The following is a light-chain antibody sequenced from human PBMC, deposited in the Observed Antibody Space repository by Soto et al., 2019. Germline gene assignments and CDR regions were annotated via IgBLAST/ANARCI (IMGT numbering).Light chain of an antibody. Sequence: IQMTQSPATLSASVGERVTITRRAIQSISSWLAWYQQKPGKAPKLLISDASSLESGVPARFSGSGSGTEFSLTISSLEPEDFATYYCQQYNDYPWTFGQGTKVEIK. CDR2: DAS. V-gene: IGKV1-5*01. J-gene: IGKJ1*01. CDR1: QSISSW. CDR3: QQYNDYPWT.